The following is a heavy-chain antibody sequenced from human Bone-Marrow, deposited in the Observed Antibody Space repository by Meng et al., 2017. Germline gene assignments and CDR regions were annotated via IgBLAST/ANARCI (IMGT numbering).Heavy chain of an antibody. CDR1: GFTFSSYS. CDR2: ISSSSYI. D-gene: IGHD6-13*01. V-gene: IGHV3-21*01. CDR3: ARDGGSSWYYFDY. J-gene: IGHJ4*02. Sequence: GESLKISCAASGFTFSSYSMNWVRQAPGKGLEWVSSISSSSYIYYADSVKGRFTISRDNAKNSLYLQMNSLRAEDTAVYYCARDGGSSWYYFDYWGQGTLVTVSS.